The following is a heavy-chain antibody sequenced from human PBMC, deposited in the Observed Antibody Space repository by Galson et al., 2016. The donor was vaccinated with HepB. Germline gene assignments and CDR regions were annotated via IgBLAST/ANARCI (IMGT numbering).Heavy chain of an antibody. J-gene: IGHJ6*02. Sequence: SLRLSCAASGFNFNNYAMNWVRQAPGKGLEWVSGISGSAVSTYYADSVKGRFTISRDNAKNTLYLDMNRLGAEDAAIYYCAKGLLWQFPINGMDVWGQGTTVTVAS. CDR3: AKGLLWQFPINGMDV. CDR2: ISGSAVST. CDR1: GFNFNNYA. D-gene: IGHD3-10*01. V-gene: IGHV3-23*01.